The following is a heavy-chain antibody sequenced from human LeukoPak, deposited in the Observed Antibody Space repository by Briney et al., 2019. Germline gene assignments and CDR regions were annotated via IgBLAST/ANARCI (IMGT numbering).Heavy chain of an antibody. CDR3: AKDGHRGDSSSTWGSYYYYGMDV. Sequence: GGSLRLSCAASGFTFNSYTMYWVRQAPGKGLEWVSSISSSSSHMFYADSVKGRFSISRDNAKNSLYLQMNSVRAEDTAVYYCAKDGHRGDSSSTWGSYYYYGMDVWGQGTTVTVSS. J-gene: IGHJ6*02. CDR2: ISSSSSHM. CDR1: GFTFNSYT. D-gene: IGHD6-6*01. V-gene: IGHV3-21*01.